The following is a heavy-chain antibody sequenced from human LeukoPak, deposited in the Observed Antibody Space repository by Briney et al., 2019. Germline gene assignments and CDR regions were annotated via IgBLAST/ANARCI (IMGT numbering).Heavy chain of an antibody. CDR3: AKAPVTTCRGAYCYPFDY. CDR2: ISGSGGST. V-gene: IGHV3-23*01. D-gene: IGHD2-21*01. CDR1: GFTFSSYA. Sequence: PGGSLRLSCAASGFTFSSYAMSWVRQAPGKGLEWVSAISGSGGSTYYADSVKGRFTISRDNSKNTLYLQMNSLRAEDTAVYYCAKAPVTTCRGAYCYPFDYWGQGTLVTVPS. J-gene: IGHJ4*02.